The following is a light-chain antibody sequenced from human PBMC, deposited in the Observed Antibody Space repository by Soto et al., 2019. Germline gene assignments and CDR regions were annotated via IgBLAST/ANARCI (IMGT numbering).Light chain of an antibody. V-gene: IGKV1-27*01. J-gene: IGKJ1*01. Sequence: DIQMTQSPSSLSASVGDRVTITCRASQGISNYLAWYQQKPGKVPKLLIYAASTLQSGVPSRFSGSGSGTDFTLTISSLPPEDVATYYGQQYNSVPVWFGQGTKVEIK. CDR2: AAS. CDR3: QQYNSVPVW. CDR1: QGISNY.